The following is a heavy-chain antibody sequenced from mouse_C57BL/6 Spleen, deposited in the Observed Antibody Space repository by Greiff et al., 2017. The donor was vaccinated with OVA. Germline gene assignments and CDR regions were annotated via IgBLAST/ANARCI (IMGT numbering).Heavy chain of an antibody. D-gene: IGHD2-10*02. J-gene: IGHJ2*01. CDR3: ARELGYGNSDY. CDR1: GFTFSDYG. CDR2: ISSGSSTI. V-gene: IGHV5-17*01. Sequence: EVKLVESGGGLVKPGGSLKLSCAASGFTFSDYGMHWVRQAPEKGLEWVAYISSGSSTIYYADTVKGRFTISRDNAKNTLFLQMNSLRSEDAAMYYCARELGYGNSDYWGQGTTLTVSS.